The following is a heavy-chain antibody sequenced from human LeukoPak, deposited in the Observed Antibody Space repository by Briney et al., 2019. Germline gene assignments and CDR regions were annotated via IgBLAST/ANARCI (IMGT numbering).Heavy chain of an antibody. CDR1: GGSISSYY. J-gene: IGHJ4*02. V-gene: IGHV4-59*01. CDR3: ARRGRNSSGWQDYL. Sequence: SETLSLTCTASGGSISSYYWSWIRQPPGKGLEWIANIYHTGSTNYNPSLSSRVTISIDTAKNQFSLKLTSVTAADTAVYYCARRGRNSSGWQDYLWGQGTLVTVSS. D-gene: IGHD6-25*01. CDR2: IYHTGST.